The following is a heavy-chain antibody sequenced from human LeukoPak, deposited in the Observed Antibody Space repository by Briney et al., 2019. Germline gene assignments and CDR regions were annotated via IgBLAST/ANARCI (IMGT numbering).Heavy chain of an antibody. CDR2: INHSGTT. D-gene: IGHD6-13*01. V-gene: IGHV4-34*01. CDR1: GGPFSVYY. Sequence: SETLSLTCAVYGGPFSVYYWSWIRQPPGKGLEWIGEINHSGTTNYNPSHKSRVTTSVDTSKNQVSLKLSSVTAADTAVYFCAREVAWSSAGPYYMDVWGKGTTVTVSS. CDR3: AREVAWSSAGPYYMDV. J-gene: IGHJ6*03.